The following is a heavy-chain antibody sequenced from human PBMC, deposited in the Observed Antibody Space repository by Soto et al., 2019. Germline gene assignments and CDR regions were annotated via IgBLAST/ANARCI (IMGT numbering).Heavy chain of an antibody. CDR1: GFTFDDYG. Sequence: EVQLVQYGGGWVQPGRSLRLSCGASGFTFDDYGMHWVRQAPGKGLEWVSSISWNSGRIGYADSVKSRFTISRDNVKNSLYLQMNSLRAEDTALYYCARSGEFSASDYFGFWGQGTLVTVSS. CDR2: ISWNSGRI. CDR3: ARSGEFSASDYFGF. J-gene: IGHJ4*02. D-gene: IGHD3-10*01. V-gene: IGHV3-9*01.